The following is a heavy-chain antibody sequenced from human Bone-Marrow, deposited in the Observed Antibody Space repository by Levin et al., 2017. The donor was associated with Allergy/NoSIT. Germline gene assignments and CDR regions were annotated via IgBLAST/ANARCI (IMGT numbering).Heavy chain of an antibody. CDR3: ARGKIGSPYYMDV. D-gene: IGHD1-1*01. V-gene: IGHV1-8*01. CDR1: GYTFTNYD. Sequence: ASVKVSCKASGYTFTNYDINWVRQATGQVLEWMGWMNPNSGNTGYPQKFQGRVTMTRDTSISTAYMELSSLRSDDTAVYYCARGKIGSPYYMDVWGKGTTVTVSS. CDR2: MNPNSGNT. J-gene: IGHJ6*03.